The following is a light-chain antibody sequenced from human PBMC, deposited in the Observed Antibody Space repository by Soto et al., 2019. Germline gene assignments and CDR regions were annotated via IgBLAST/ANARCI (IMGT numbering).Light chain of an antibody. CDR2: GTS. Sequence: ELVLTQSPGTLSLSPGERATLSCRASQSVSSSYLAWYPHKPGQAPRLLIYGTSSRATGIPDRFSGSGSGTDFTLTISRLEPEDFAVYYCQQYGSSITFGQGTRLEIK. CDR1: QSVSSSY. CDR3: QQYGSSIT. V-gene: IGKV3-20*01. J-gene: IGKJ5*01.